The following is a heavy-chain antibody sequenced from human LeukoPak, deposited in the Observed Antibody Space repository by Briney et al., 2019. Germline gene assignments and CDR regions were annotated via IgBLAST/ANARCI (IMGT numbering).Heavy chain of an antibody. CDR1: GFTFSSYW. V-gene: IGHV3-7*03. Sequence: QTGGSLRLSCAPSGFTFSSYWMSWVRQAPGKGLEWVANIKQDGSEKYYVDSVKGRFTISRDNAKNSLYLQMNSLRADDTAVYYCARKAYGLDVWGKGTTVTVSS. CDR2: IKQDGSEK. J-gene: IGHJ6*04. CDR3: ARKAYGLDV.